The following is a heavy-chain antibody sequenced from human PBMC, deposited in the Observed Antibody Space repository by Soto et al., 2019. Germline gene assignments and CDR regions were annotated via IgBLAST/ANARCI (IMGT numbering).Heavy chain of an antibody. D-gene: IGHD2-15*01. Sequence: QVQLVESGGGVVQPGRSLRLSCAASGFTFSSYGVHWVRQAPGKGLEWVAVISYDGSNKYYADSVKGRFTISRDNSKNTLYLQMNSLRAEDTAVYYCAKDAAGGLMHAFDIWGQGTMVTVSS. CDR3: AKDAAGGLMHAFDI. J-gene: IGHJ3*02. CDR1: GFTFSSYG. V-gene: IGHV3-30*18. CDR2: ISYDGSNK.